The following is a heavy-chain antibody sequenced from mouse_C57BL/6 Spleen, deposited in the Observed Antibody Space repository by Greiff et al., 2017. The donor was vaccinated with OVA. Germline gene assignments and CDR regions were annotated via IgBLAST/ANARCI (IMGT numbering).Heavy chain of an antibody. CDR2: ISSGSSTI. CDR3: ARGLGRGNYFDY. D-gene: IGHD3-3*01. V-gene: IGHV5-17*01. Sequence: EVKLMESGGGLVKPGGSLKLSCAASGFTFSDYGMHWVRQAPEKGLEWVAYISSGSSTIYYADTVKGRFTISRDNAKNTLFLQMTSLRSEDTAMYYCARGLGRGNYFDYWGQGTTLTVSS. J-gene: IGHJ2*01. CDR1: GFTFSDYG.